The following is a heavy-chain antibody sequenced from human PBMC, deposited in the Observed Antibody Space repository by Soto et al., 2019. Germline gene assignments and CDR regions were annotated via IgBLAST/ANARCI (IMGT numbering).Heavy chain of an antibody. D-gene: IGHD2-15*01. V-gene: IGHV4-61*01. Sequence: QVQLQESGPGLVKPSETLSLICTVSSGSVSSGSYYWSCIRQPPGKGLEWIGYIYYTGSTNYNPSLKRRATISVDTSKNQFSLKLSSVTAADTAVYYCARGSGGVVAASFDSWGQGTLVTVSS. J-gene: IGHJ4*02. CDR3: ARGSGGVVAASFDS. CDR1: SGSVSSGSYY. CDR2: IYYTGST.